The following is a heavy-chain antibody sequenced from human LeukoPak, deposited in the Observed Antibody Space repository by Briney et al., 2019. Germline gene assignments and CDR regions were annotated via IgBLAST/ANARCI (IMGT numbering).Heavy chain of an antibody. D-gene: IGHD3-10*01. Sequence: SETLSLTCAVSGASISGSGYYLGWIRQPPGKGLEWIGYIYYSGSTNYNPSLKSRVTISVDTSKNQFSLRLSSVTAADTAVYYCARDIGAGFGFIGVYDYWGQGTLVTVSS. CDR1: GASISGSGYY. J-gene: IGHJ4*02. CDR2: IYYSGST. V-gene: IGHV4-61*08. CDR3: ARDIGAGFGFIGVYDY.